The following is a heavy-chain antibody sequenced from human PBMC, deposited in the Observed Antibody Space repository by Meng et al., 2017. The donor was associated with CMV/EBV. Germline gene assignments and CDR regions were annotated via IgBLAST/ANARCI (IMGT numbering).Heavy chain of an antibody. Sequence: GESLKISCAASGFTCSRYAMSWVRQAPGKGLEWVSAISVIGDSTYYADSVKGRFTISRDNSKNTLYLQMNSLRAEDTAVYYCAKEGLEYLAAGYNWFDPWGQGTLVTVSS. CDR3: AKEGLEYLAAGYNWFDP. CDR1: GFTCSRYA. V-gene: IGHV3-23*01. CDR2: ISVIGDST. D-gene: IGHD6-13*01. J-gene: IGHJ5*02.